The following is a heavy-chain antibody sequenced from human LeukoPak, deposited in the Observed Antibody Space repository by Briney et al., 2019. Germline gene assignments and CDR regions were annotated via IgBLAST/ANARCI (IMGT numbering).Heavy chain of an antibody. CDR2: INRDGNKK. Sequence: PGGSLRLSCGGSGFTFSNYWMTWVRQAPGKGLEWVANINRDGNKKYYVDSVKGRFTISRDNAKNSLYLQMNSLRAEDMALYYCAKGASSSWYPNWFDPWGEGTLVTVSS. J-gene: IGHJ5*02. D-gene: IGHD6-13*01. CDR3: AKGASSSWYPNWFDP. V-gene: IGHV3-7*03. CDR1: GFTFSNYW.